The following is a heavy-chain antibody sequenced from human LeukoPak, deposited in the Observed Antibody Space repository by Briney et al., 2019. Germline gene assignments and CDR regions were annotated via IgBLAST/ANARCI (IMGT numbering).Heavy chain of an antibody. J-gene: IGHJ5*02. CDR2: FSAYNGNT. D-gene: IGHD5-24*01. Sequence: GALVKLSCKPSGSIFTRYGISWVGRSARHRVEGWGWFSAYNGNTNYAQKLQGRVTMTTDTSTSTAYMELRSLRSDDTAVDYCARQRVDGYNYPHNWFDPWGQGTLVTVSS. CDR3: ARQRVDGYNYPHNWFDP. CDR1: GSIFTRYG. V-gene: IGHV1-18*01.